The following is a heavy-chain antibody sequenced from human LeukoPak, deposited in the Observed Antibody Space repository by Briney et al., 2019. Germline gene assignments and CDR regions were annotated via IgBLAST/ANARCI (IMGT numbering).Heavy chain of an antibody. CDR3: ARGGGLDV. CDR1: GFTFSSYS. CDR2: INHNGNVN. D-gene: IGHD3-16*01. V-gene: IGHV3-7*03. Sequence: GGSLRLSCAASGFTFSSYSMNWARQAPGKGLEWVASINHNGNVNYYVDSVKGRFTISRDNAKNSLYPQMSNLRAEDTAVYFCARGGGLDVWGQGATVTVSS. J-gene: IGHJ6*02.